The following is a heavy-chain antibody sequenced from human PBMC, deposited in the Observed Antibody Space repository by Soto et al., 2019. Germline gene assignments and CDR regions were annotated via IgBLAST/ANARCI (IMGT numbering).Heavy chain of an antibody. V-gene: IGHV4-59*08. Sequence: PSETLSLTCTVSGGSISSYYWSWIRQPPGKGLEWIGYIYYSGSTNYNPSLKSRVTISVDTSKNQLSLKLMSVTAADTAVYYCARRYGYYFDYWGQGTLVTVSS. CDR2: IYYSGST. D-gene: IGHD4-17*01. CDR1: GGSISSYY. J-gene: IGHJ4*02. CDR3: ARRYGYYFDY.